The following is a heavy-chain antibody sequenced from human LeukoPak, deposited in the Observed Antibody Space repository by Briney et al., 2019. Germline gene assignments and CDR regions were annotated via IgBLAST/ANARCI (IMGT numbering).Heavy chain of an antibody. CDR1: GFTFSSYG. V-gene: IGHV3-30*18. CDR3: AKDGSEVRGVIRAYYYYYYGMDV. Sequence: GRSLRLSCAASGFTFSSYGMHWVRQAPGKGLEWVAVISYDGSNKYYADSVKGRFTISRDNSKNTLYLQMNSLRAEDTAVYYCAKDGSEVRGVIRAYYYYYYGMDVWGQGTTVTVSS. J-gene: IGHJ6*02. D-gene: IGHD3-10*01. CDR2: ISYDGSNK.